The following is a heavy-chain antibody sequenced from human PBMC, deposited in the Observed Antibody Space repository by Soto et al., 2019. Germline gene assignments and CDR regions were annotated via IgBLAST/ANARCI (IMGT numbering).Heavy chain of an antibody. D-gene: IGHD2-2*01. V-gene: IGHV4-59*01. Sequence: QVQLQESGPGLVKRSETLSLTCTVSGDSISSFYWTWIRQPPGKGLEWVGYISSSGSTNYNPSLKSRVTISVDTSENQFSLKLTSVTAADTAVYYCARVGYCSSTPCWPIGYFEYWGQGTLVTVSS. CDR1: GDSISSFY. CDR2: ISSSGST. CDR3: ARVGYCSSTPCWPIGYFEY. J-gene: IGHJ4*02.